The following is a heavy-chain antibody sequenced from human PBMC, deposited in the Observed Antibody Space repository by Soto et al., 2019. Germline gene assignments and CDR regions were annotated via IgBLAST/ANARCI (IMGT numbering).Heavy chain of an antibody. CDR3: ARDPPHEIAAAELEPDAFDI. Sequence: QVQLVESGGGVVQPGRSLRLSCAASGFTFSSYAMHWVRQAPGKGLEWVAVISYDGSNKYYADSVKGRFTISRDNSKNTLYLQMNSLRAEDTAVYYCARDPPHEIAAAELEPDAFDIWGQGTMVTVSS. D-gene: IGHD6-13*01. J-gene: IGHJ3*02. CDR1: GFTFSSYA. CDR2: ISYDGSNK. V-gene: IGHV3-30-3*01.